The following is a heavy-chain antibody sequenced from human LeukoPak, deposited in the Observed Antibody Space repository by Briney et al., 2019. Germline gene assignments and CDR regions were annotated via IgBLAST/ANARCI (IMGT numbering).Heavy chain of an antibody. CDR2: INWNGGSI. V-gene: IGHV3-20*04. CDR1: GFTSDDYG. CDR3: ARGAHPFYDSSGYYYVDAFDI. Sequence: RPGGSLILSCAASGFTSDDYGMSWVRHAPGKGLEWVSGINWNGGSIGYADSVKGRFTISRDNAKNPLYLQMNSLRAEDTALYYCARGAHPFYDSSGYYYVDAFDIWGQGTMVTVSS. D-gene: IGHD3-22*01. J-gene: IGHJ3*02.